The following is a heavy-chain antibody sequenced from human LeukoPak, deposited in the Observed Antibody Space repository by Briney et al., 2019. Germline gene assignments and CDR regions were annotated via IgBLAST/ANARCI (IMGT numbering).Heavy chain of an antibody. D-gene: IGHD3-22*01. V-gene: IGHV3-21*01. CDR1: GFTFSSYS. CDR3: ARDKGPGYDSSGYYRYYYYGMDV. CDR2: ISSSSSYI. J-gene: IGHJ6*02. Sequence: GGSLRLSCAASGFTFSSYSVNWVRQAPGKGLEWVSSISSSSSYIYYADSVKGRFTISRDNAKNSLYLQMNSLRAEDTAVYYCARDKGPGYDSSGYYRYYYYGMDVWGQGTTVTVSS.